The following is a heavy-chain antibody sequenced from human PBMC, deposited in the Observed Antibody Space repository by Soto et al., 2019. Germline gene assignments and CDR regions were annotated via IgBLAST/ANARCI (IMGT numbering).Heavy chain of an antibody. CDR2: ISSRSDI. CDR3: AREYTAWPLAYGLDV. D-gene: IGHD2-2*02. Sequence: GCRRLSWVVAGLSLSTYIINWVRQALGKGLEWVSSISSRSDIYYADSVKGRFTISRDNAKNSVSLQMNSLRAEDTAVYYCAREYTAWPLAYGLDVWGQGTTVSVSS. J-gene: IGHJ6*02. V-gene: IGHV3-21*01. CDR1: GLSLSTYI.